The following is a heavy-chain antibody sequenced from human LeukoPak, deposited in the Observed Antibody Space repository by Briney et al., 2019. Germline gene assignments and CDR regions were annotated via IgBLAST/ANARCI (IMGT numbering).Heavy chain of an antibody. D-gene: IGHD1-26*01. J-gene: IGHJ5*02. CDR3: ARDNSQGDSAWWFDP. Sequence: EASVKVSCKASGYTFTSNYMHWVRQAPGQGLEWMGIINPSGDNTWYAQKFQGRVTMTRDMATSTDYMEVSSLKSEDTAVYYCARDNSQGDSAWWFDPWGQGTLVTVSS. CDR1: GYTFTSNY. V-gene: IGHV1-46*01. CDR2: INPSGDNT.